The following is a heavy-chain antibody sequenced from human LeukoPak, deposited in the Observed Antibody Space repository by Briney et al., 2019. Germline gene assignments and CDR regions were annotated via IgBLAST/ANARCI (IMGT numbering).Heavy chain of an antibody. J-gene: IGHJ4*02. D-gene: IGHD3-16*01. CDR3: ARDQYDYVWDSHRPYFDY. CDR1: GYTFSRYG. CDR2: ISVYNGNT. V-gene: IGHV1-18*01. Sequence: ASVQVSCKASGYTFSRYGISWVRQAPGQGLEWMAWISVYNGNTKYAQRFQGRVTMTTDTSTSTAYMELRSLKSDDTAVYYCARDQYDYVWDSHRPYFDYWGQGTLVTVSS.